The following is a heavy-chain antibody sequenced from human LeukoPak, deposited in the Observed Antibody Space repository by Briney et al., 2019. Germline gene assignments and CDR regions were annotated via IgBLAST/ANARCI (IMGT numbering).Heavy chain of an antibody. Sequence: GGSLRLSYAASCFNFNDQSMQGLGQPPGKGLDWISCISSTCSTIYYADYVKSRFTISRDNGKNSLYLQMNSLRDEDTAVYFCASDYGGNPKDFDYWGQGTLVTVCS. D-gene: IGHD4-23*01. CDR3: ASDYGGNPKDFDY. V-gene: IGHV3-48*02. J-gene: IGHJ4*02. CDR2: ISSTCSTI. CDR1: CFNFNDQS.